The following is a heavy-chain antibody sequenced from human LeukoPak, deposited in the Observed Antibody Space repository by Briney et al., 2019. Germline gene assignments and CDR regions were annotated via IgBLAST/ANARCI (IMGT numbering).Heavy chain of an antibody. CDR3: AREGEVPYYFDS. Sequence: SGTLSLTCAVSGGSISSGGYSWSWIRQPPGKGLEWIGYIYHSGSTSYNPSLKSRVTISVDTSKNQFSLKLSSVTAADTAVYYCAREGEVPYYFDSWGQGTLVTVSS. J-gene: IGHJ4*02. CDR2: IYHSGST. D-gene: IGHD3-16*02. V-gene: IGHV4-30-2*01. CDR1: GGSISSGGYS.